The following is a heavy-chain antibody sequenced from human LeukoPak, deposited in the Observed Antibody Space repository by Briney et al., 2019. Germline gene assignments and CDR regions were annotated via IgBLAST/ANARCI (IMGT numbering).Heavy chain of an antibody. J-gene: IGHJ4*02. D-gene: IGHD3-22*01. CDR2: ISPSGDST. CDR1: GFTFSTYA. CDR3: AKPAPRGDYDSSGYYY. V-gene: IGHV3-23*01. Sequence: GGSLRLSCATSGFTFSTYAMTWVRQAPGKGLEWVSTISPSGDSTYYADSVKGRFTISRDNSKNTLFLQMNSLRAEDTAVYYCAKPAPRGDYDSSGYYYWGQGTLVTVSS.